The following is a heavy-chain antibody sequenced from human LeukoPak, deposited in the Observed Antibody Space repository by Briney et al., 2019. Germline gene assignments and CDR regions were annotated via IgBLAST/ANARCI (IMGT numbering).Heavy chain of an antibody. V-gene: IGHV4-4*02. Sequence: PSETLSLTCAVSGCSISSSSSICWTWVRHPPGKGLEWIGEIYHNGATNYNPSLKSRVTMLLDKSKNQFFLKLNSVTAADTAVYYCARNGGNSDYDYWGQGTPVTVSA. CDR2: IYHNGAT. CDR3: ARNGGNSDYDY. D-gene: IGHD4-23*01. CDR1: GCSISSSSSIC. J-gene: IGHJ4*02.